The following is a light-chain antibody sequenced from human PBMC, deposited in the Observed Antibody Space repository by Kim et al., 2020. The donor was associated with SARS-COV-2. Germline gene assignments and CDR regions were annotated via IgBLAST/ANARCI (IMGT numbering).Light chain of an antibody. J-gene: IGLJ3*02. CDR3: QAWDSSTGV. CDR1: KLGDKY. V-gene: IGLV3-1*01. Sequence: SYELTQPPSMSVSPGQTASVTCSGDKLGDKYACWYQQKPGQSPVLVIYQDTKRPSGIPERFSGSNSGNTATLTISGTQAMDEADYYCQAWDSSTGVFGGWTQLTIL. CDR2: QDT.